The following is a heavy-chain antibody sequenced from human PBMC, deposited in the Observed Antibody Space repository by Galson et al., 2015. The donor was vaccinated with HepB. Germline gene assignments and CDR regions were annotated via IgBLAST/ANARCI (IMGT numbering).Heavy chain of an antibody. V-gene: IGHV3-21*01. CDR1: GFTFSNYA. CDR2: ISSSSSYI. D-gene: IGHD3-10*01. CDR3: ARDSITMVRGVIFDY. J-gene: IGHJ4*02. Sequence: SLRLSCAASGFTFSNYAMFWVRQAPGKGLEWVSSISSSSSYIYYADSVKGRFTISRDNAKNSLYLQMNSLRAEDTAVYYCARDSITMVRGVIFDYWGQGTLVTVSS.